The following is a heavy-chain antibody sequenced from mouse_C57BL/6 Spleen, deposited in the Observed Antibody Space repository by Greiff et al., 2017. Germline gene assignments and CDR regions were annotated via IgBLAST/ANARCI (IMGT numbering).Heavy chain of an antibody. J-gene: IGHJ4*01. CDR2: IYPGSGST. CDR1: GYTFTSYW. Sequence: QVQLQQSGAELVKPGASVKMSCKASGYTFTSYWITWVKQRPGQGLEWIGDIYPGSGSTNYNEKFKSKATLTVDTSSSTAYMQLSSLTSEDSAVYYCAKLGQGNYYAMDYWGQGTSVTVSS. CDR3: AKLGQGNYYAMDY. D-gene: IGHD4-1*01. V-gene: IGHV1-55*01.